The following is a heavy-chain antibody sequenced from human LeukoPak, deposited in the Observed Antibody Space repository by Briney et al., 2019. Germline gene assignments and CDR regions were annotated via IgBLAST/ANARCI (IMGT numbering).Heavy chain of an antibody. D-gene: IGHD7-27*01. Sequence: PGGSLRLSCTASGFTFSDSYMTWIRQAPGKGLEWVSSISSSGGNIYYADSVEGRFTVSRDNAKNSLYLQMNSLRAEDTAVYYCARNWFELGMTFFDYWGQGTLVTVSS. CDR2: ISSSGGNI. CDR3: ARNWFELGMTFFDY. V-gene: IGHV3-11*04. J-gene: IGHJ4*02. CDR1: GFTFSDSY.